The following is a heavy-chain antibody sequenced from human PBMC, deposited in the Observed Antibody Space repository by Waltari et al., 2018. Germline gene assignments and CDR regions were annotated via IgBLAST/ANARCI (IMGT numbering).Heavy chain of an antibody. J-gene: IGHJ6*02. CDR1: GYSFTSYW. CDR3: ARRRDTAMVNSYYGMDV. Sequence: EVQLVQSGAEVKKPGESLKISCKGSGYSFTSYWIGWVRQMPGKGLEWMGIIYPGDSDTRYSPSFQGQVTISADKSISTAYLQWSSLKASDTAMYYCARRRDTAMVNSYYGMDVWGQGTTVTVSS. D-gene: IGHD5-18*01. V-gene: IGHV5-51*03. CDR2: IYPGDSDT.